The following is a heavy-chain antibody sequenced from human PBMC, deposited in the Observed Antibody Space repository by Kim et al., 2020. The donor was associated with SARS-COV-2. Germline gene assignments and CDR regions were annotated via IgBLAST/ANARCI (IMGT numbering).Heavy chain of an antibody. CDR2: ISSSSSYI. CDR3: ARDSSSWYSNWFDP. J-gene: IGHJ5*02. V-gene: IGHV3-21*01. Sequence: GGSLRLSCAASGFTFSSYSMNWVRQAPGKGLEWVSSISSSSSYIYYADSVKGRFTISRDNAKNSLYLQMNSLRAEDTAVYYCARDSSSWYSNWFDPWGQGTLVTVSS. CDR1: GFTFSSYS. D-gene: IGHD6-13*01.